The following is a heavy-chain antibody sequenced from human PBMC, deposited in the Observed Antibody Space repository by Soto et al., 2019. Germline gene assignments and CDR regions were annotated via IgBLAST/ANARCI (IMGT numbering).Heavy chain of an antibody. CDR1: GYTFTSYG. CDR2: ISAYNGNT. CDR3: ARALYYYDSGVDP. D-gene: IGHD3-22*01. J-gene: IGHJ5*02. Sequence: ASVKVSCKASGYTFTSYGISWVRQAPGQGLERMGWISAYNGNTNYAQKHQGRVTMTTDTSTSTAYMELRSLRSDDTAVYYCARALYYYDSGVDPWGQGTLVTVSS. V-gene: IGHV1-18*01.